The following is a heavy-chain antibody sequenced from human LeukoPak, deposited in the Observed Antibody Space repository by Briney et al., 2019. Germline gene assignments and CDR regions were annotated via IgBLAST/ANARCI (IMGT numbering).Heavy chain of an antibody. Sequence: GGSLRLSCAASGFTFSSYSLNWVRQAPGKGLEWVSSISSSSSYIYYADSVKGRFTISRDNAKNSLYLQMNSLRAEDTAVYYCAREGYFYDSSGYYLSEGFDYWGQGTLVTVSS. CDR2: ISSSSSYI. J-gene: IGHJ4*02. D-gene: IGHD3-22*01. V-gene: IGHV3-21*01. CDR1: GFTFSSYS. CDR3: AREGYFYDSSGYYLSEGFDY.